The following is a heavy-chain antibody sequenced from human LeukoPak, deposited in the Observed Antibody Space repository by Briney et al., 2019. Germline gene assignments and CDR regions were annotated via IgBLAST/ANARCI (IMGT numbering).Heavy chain of an antibody. CDR2: IYSGDTT. CDR3: ARTIVGASLDAFDM. D-gene: IGHD1-26*01. CDR1: GFTINNNY. Sequence: PGGSLRLSCAASGFTINNNYMSWVRQAPGKGLEWVSVIYSGDTTYYADSLKGRFTISRDNSKNMLYLQMSSLRAEDTAVYYCARTIVGASLDAFDMWGQGTMVTVSS. J-gene: IGHJ3*02. V-gene: IGHV3-53*01.